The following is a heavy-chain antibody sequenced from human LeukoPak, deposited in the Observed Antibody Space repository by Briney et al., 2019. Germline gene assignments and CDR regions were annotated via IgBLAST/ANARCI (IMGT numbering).Heavy chain of an antibody. CDR2: INHSGST. J-gene: IGHJ4*02. CDR3: ARAQGIYYFDY. Sequence: SETLSLTCAVYGGSFSGYYWSWIRQPPGKGLEWIGEINHSGSTNYNPPLKSRVTISVDTSKNQSSLKLSSVTAADTAVYYCARAQGIYYFDYWGQGTLVTVSS. D-gene: IGHD6-13*01. V-gene: IGHV4-34*01. CDR1: GGSFSGYY.